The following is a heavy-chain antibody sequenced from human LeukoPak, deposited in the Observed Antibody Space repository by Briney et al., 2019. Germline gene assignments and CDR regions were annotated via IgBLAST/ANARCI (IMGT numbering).Heavy chain of an antibody. Sequence: GGSLRLSCAASGFTFSSYGMHWVRQAPGKGLVWVSRVSDDGSTTTYADSVKGRFTISRDNAKNTLYLQLNSLRPDDTAVYYCVRHNAARAFDIWGQGTMVIVSS. J-gene: IGHJ3*02. CDR1: GFTFSSYG. CDR3: VRHNAARAFDI. D-gene: IGHD1-1*01. CDR2: VSDDGSTT. V-gene: IGHV3-74*03.